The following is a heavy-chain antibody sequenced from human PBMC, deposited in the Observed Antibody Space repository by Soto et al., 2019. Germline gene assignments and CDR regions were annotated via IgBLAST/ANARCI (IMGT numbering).Heavy chain of an antibody. CDR3: ARLGDYGSGSY. D-gene: IGHD3-10*01. CDR1: GFSFSSFS. CDR2: ISGSGTTT. J-gene: IGHJ4*02. V-gene: IGHV3-48*04. Sequence: EVHLVESGGDLVQPGGSLRLSCAASGFSFSSFSMNLVRQAPGKGREWVSYISGSGTTTYYADSVKGRFTISRDNAKNSLYLQMNSLQAEDTAVYYCARLGDYGSGSYWGQGTLVTVSS.